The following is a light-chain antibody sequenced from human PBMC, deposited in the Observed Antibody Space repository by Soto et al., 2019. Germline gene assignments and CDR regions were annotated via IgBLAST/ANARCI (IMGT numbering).Light chain of an antibody. CDR2: DAS. CDR1: QSVSSY. V-gene: IGKV3-11*01. CDR3: QQRNYWPIT. Sequence: EVVWTQSPATLSLSPGERATLSCRASQSVSSYLAWYQQKPGQAPRLLIYDASNRATGIPARFSGSGSGTEFTLTISSLQSEDFAVYYCQQRNYWPITFGQGTRLEI. J-gene: IGKJ5*01.